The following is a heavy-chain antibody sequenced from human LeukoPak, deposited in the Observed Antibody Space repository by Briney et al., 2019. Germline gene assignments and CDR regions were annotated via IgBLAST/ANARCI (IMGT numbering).Heavy chain of an antibody. J-gene: IGHJ3*02. V-gene: IGHV4-39*07. Sequence: SETLSLTCTVSGGSISSSSYYWGWIRQPPGKGLEWIGSIYYSGSTYYNPSLKSRVTISVDTSKNQFSLKLSSVTAADTAVYYCARDQGYDSSGYYYDHDAFDIWGQGTMVTVSS. CDR1: GGSISSSSYY. CDR3: ARDQGYDSSGYYYDHDAFDI. CDR2: IYYSGST. D-gene: IGHD3-22*01.